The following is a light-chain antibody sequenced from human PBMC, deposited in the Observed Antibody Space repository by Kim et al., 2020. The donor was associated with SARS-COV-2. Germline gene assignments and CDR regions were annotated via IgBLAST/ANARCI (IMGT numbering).Light chain of an antibody. J-gene: IGLJ2*01. CDR3: QAWDSRTYVV. CDR1: KLGDKY. CDR2: HDT. Sequence: SYELTQPPSVSVSPGQTASITCSGDKLGDKYACWYQQKPGQAPVLVIYHDTKRPSGIPERFSGSNSGNTATLTISGTQAMDEADYYCQAWDSRTYVVFGGGTQLTVL. V-gene: IGLV3-1*01.